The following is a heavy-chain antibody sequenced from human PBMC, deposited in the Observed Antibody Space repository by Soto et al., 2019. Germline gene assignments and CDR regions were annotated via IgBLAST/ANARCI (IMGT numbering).Heavy chain of an antibody. J-gene: IGHJ3*02. CDR2: IYYSGST. CDR3: AREKTATQDAFDI. Sequence: SETLSLTCTVSGGSISSYYWSWIRQPPGKGLEWIGYIYYSGSTNYNPSLKSRVTISVDTSKNQFSLKLSSVTAADTAAYYCAREKTATQDAFDIWGQGTMVTVSS. V-gene: IGHV4-59*01. D-gene: IGHD2-21*02. CDR1: GGSISSYY.